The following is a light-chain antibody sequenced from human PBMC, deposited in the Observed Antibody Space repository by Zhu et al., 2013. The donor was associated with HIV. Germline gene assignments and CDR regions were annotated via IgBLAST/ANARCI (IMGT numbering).Light chain of an antibody. V-gene: IGKV3-11*01. CDR1: QSVASY. CDR2: DAS. CDR3: QQRSKWFT. Sequence: DIVLTQSPATLSLSPGERATLSCRASQSVASYLAWYQQKPGQAPRLLIYDASNRATGIPARFSGSGSGTEFTLTISSLEPEDFAVYYCQQRSKWFTFGGGTKVEIK. J-gene: IGKJ4*01.